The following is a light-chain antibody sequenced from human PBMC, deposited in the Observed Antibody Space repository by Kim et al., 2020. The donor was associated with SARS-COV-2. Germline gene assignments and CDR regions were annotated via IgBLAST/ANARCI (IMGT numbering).Light chain of an antibody. V-gene: IGKV3-20*01. J-gene: IGKJ4*01. CDR3: QQYGDYVLT. Sequence: PGGGATPSCRASQTISSDSLAWYQQRPGQAPRLLIYGASTRATGVPDRFSGGGSGTDFTLTLTTLEPEDFAVYYCQQYGDYVLTFGGGTKVDIK. CDR2: GAS. CDR1: QTISSDS.